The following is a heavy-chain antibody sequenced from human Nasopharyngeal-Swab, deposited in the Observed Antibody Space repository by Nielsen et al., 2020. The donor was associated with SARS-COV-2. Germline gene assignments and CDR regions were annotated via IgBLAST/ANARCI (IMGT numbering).Heavy chain of an antibody. CDR2: IIPIFGTA. CDR1: GGTFSSYA. CDR3: ARGGGEHSSGWIRNFQH. J-gene: IGHJ1*01. Sequence: SVKVSCKASGGTFSSYAISWVRQAPGQGLEWMGGIIPIFGTANYAQKFQGRVTITADESTSTAYTELSSLRSEDTAVYYCARGGGEHSSGWIRNFQHWGQGTLVTVSS. V-gene: IGHV1-69*13. D-gene: IGHD6-19*01.